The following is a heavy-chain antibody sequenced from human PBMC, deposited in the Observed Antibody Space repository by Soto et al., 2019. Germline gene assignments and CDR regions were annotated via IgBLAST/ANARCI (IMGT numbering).Heavy chain of an antibody. V-gene: IGHV3-30*18. CDR1: GFTFSSYG. D-gene: IGHD3-10*01. J-gene: IGHJ4*02. Sequence: GSLRLSCAASGFTFSSYGMHWVRQAPGKGLEWVAVISYDGSNKYYADSVKGRFTISRDNSKNTLYLQMNSLRAEDTAVYYCAKDLAPIVRGVFDYWGQGTLVTVSS. CDR2: ISYDGSNK. CDR3: AKDLAPIVRGVFDY.